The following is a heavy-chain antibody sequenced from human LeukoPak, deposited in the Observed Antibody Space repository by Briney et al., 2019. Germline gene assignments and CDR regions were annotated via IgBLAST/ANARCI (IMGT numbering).Heavy chain of an antibody. Sequence: ASVKVSCKASGYTFTMYYIHWVRQAPGQGLEWMGMINPSDGATTYAQRFQGRVTMTRDMSTTTVYMDLRSLRSEDTAVYYCARALGLVPPFRYYYYMDVWGKGTTVTVSS. CDR3: ARALGLVPPFRYYYYMDV. D-gene: IGHD6-19*01. V-gene: IGHV1-46*01. J-gene: IGHJ6*03. CDR1: GYTFTMYY. CDR2: INPSDGAT.